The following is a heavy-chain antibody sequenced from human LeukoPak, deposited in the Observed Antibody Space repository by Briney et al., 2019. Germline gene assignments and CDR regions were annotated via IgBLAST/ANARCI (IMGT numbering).Heavy chain of an antibody. D-gene: IGHD2-21*01. J-gene: IGHJ4*02. CDR1: GFTFSSYA. V-gene: IGHV3-23*01. CDR3: AKENTHIVVVMGNFDY. Sequence: PGGSLRLSCAASGFTFSSYAMSWVRQAPGKGREWVSAISGSGGSTYYADSVKGRFTISRDNSKNTLYLHMNSLRAEDTAVYYCAKENTHIVVVMGNFDYWGQGTLVTVSS. CDR2: ISGSGGST.